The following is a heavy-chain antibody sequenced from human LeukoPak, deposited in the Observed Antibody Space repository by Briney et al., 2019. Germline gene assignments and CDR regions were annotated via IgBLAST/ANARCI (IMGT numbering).Heavy chain of an antibody. CDR2: MFHSGST. Sequence: SETLSLTCAVSGYSIRSGYYWGWIRQPPGKGLEWIGSMFHSGSTYYNPSLKSRVTISVDTSKNQFSLKLSSVTAADTAVYYCARADWGITIFGVVIGWFDPWGQGTLVTVSS. J-gene: IGHJ5*02. V-gene: IGHV4-38-2*01. CDR3: ARADWGITIFGVVIGWFDP. D-gene: IGHD3-3*01. CDR1: GYSIRSGYY.